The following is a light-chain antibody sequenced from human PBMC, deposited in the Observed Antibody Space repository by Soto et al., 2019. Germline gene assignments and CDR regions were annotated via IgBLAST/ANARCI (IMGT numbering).Light chain of an antibody. CDR1: QSVSSN. CDR3: QHYNSYSEA. J-gene: IGKJ1*01. Sequence: EIVLTQSPGSLSASPGERVTFSCRASQSVSSNLAWYQQKPGKTPKLLIYGASTRESGIPDRFSGSGSGTEFTLTISSLQPEDFATYYCQHYNSYSEAFGQGTKVDIK. V-gene: IGKV3-15*01. CDR2: GAS.